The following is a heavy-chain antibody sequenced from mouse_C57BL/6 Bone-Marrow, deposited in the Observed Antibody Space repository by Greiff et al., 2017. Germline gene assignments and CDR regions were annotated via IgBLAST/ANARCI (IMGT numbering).Heavy chain of an antibody. J-gene: IGHJ3*01. CDR3: ARPYDLRPFAY. V-gene: IGHV1-50*01. CDR2: IDPSDSYT. Sequence: QVQLKQPGAELVKPGASVKLSCKASGYTFPSYWLQWVKKRPGQGLEWIGEIDPSDSYTNYNQKFKGKATLTVDTSASTAYMQLSRLTDDDSAVYYCARPYDLRPFAYWGQGTLVTVSA. D-gene: IGHD1-1*01. CDR1: GYTFPSYW.